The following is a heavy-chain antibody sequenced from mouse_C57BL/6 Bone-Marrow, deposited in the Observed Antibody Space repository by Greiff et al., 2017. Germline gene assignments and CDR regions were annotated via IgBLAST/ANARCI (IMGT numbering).Heavy chain of an antibody. J-gene: IGHJ4*01. CDR3: ASFSHYYGSSYGYYAMDY. D-gene: IGHD1-1*01. CDR2: IYPGSGST. V-gene: IGHV1-55*01. CDR1: GYTFTSYW. Sequence: VQLQQPGAELVKPGASVKMSCKASGYTFTSYWITWVKQRPGQGLEWIGDIYPGSGSTNYNEKFKSKATLTVDTSSSTAYMPLSSLTSEDSAVYYCASFSHYYGSSYGYYAMDYWGQGTSVTVSS.